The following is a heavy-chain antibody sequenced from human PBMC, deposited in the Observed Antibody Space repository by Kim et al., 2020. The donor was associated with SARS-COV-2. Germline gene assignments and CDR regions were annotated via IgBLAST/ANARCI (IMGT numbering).Heavy chain of an antibody. CDR2: ISYDGSNK. CDR1: GFTFSSYG. V-gene: IGHV3-33*05. CDR3: ARDPATRKQLAPPSDY. J-gene: IGHJ4*02. D-gene: IGHD6-13*01. Sequence: GGSLRLSCAASGFTFSSYGMHWVRQAPGKGLEWVAVISYDGSNKYYADSVKGRFTISRDNSKNTLYLQMNSLRAEDTAVYYCARDPATRKQLAPPSDYWGLGTLVTVSS.